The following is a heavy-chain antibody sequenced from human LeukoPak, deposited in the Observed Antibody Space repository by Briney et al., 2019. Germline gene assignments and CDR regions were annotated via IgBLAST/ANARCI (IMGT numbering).Heavy chain of an antibody. J-gene: IGHJ4*02. CDR2: VYYTGST. CDR3: ARVNMNGDYYSHFDF. V-gene: IGHV4-39*01. D-gene: IGHD3-22*01. Sequence: SETLSLTCSVSGGSMNSVDYYWGWIRQSPGKGLEWIGSVYYTGSTGYSPSLKSRVTISVDTSMNQFSLRLYSLTAADTAVYYCARVNMNGDYYSHFDFWGQGTLVTVPS. CDR1: GGSMNSVDYY.